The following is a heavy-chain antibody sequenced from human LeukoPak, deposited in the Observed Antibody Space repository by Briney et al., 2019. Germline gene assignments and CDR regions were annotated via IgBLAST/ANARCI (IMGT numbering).Heavy chain of an antibody. CDR3: ARWRDCGGDCKTNYFDY. Sequence: GASVKVSCKASGYTFTGYYMHWVRQAPGQGLEWMGWINPNSGGTNYAQKFQGRVTMTRDTSISTAYMELSRLRSDDTAVYYCARWRDCGGDCKTNYFDYWGQGTLVTVSS. CDR1: GYTFTGYY. V-gene: IGHV1-2*02. J-gene: IGHJ4*02. CDR2: INPNSGGT. D-gene: IGHD2-21*02.